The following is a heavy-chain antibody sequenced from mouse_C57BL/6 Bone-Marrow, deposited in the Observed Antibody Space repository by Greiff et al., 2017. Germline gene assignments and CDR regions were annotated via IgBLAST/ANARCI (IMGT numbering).Heavy chain of an antibody. CDR3: ARIARGYYGNPYAMDY. CDR1: GFSLSTFGMG. V-gene: IGHV8-8*01. CDR2: IWWDDDK. D-gene: IGHD2-1*01. J-gene: IGHJ4*01. Sequence: QVTLKVSGPGILQPSQTLSLTCSFSGFSLSTFGMGVGWIRQPSGKGLEWLAHIWWDDDKYYNPALKSRLTISKDTSKNQVFLKIANVDTADTATYYCARIARGYYGNPYAMDYWGQGTSVTVSS.